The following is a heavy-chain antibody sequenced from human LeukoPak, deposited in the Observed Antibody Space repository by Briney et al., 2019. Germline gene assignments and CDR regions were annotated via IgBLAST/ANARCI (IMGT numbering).Heavy chain of an antibody. Sequence: TGGSLRLACAASGFTFDDYGMSWVRQAPGKGLEWVSGINWNGGSTGYADSVKGRFTISRDNAKNSLYLQMNSLRAEDTALYHCARAGSSGWYSNAFDIWGQGTMVTVSS. V-gene: IGHV3-20*01. D-gene: IGHD6-19*01. CDR1: GFTFDDYG. J-gene: IGHJ3*02. CDR2: INWNGGST. CDR3: ARAGSSGWYSNAFDI.